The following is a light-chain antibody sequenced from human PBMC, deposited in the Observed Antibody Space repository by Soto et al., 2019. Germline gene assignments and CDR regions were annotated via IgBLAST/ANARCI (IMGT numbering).Light chain of an antibody. CDR2: GAS. Sequence: EIVMTQSPATLSVVTGERATLSCRASQSVSSNLAWYQHKPGQAPRLLTYGASTRATGIPARFSGSGSGTDFTLTISRLEPEDFAVYFCQLYGSSRWTFGQGTKVDIK. CDR3: QLYGSSRWT. V-gene: IGKV3-15*01. CDR1: QSVSSN. J-gene: IGKJ1*01.